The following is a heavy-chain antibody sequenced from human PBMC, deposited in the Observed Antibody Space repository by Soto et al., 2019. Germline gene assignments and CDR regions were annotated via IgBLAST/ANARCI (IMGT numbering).Heavy chain of an antibody. V-gene: IGHV1-69*13. D-gene: IGHD4-17*01. J-gene: IGHJ4*02. CDR2: IIPIFGTA. CDR3: ARDRLGDYVAY. CDR1: GGTFSSYA. Sequence: SVKVSCKASGGTFSSYAISWVRQAPGQGLEWMGGIIPIFGTANYAQKFQGRVTITADESTSTAHMELSSLRSEDTAVYYCARDRLGDYVAYWGQGTLVTVSS.